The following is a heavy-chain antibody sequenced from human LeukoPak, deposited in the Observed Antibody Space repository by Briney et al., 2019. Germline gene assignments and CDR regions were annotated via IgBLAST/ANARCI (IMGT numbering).Heavy chain of an antibody. CDR2: INPSGGGT. J-gene: IGHJ4*02. CDR3: ARDLSSAVTFGGVIENPLPGDY. V-gene: IGHV1-46*01. CDR1: GYTFTSYY. Sequence: ASVKVSCKASGYTFTSYYMHWVRQAPGQGLEWMGIINPSGGGTSYTQKFQGRVTMTRDTSTSTVYMELSSLRSEDTAVYYCARDLSSAVTFGGVIENPLPGDYWGQGTLVTVSS. D-gene: IGHD3-16*02.